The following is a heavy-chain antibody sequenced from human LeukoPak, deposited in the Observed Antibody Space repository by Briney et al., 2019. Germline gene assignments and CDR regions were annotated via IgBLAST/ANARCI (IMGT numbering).Heavy chain of an antibody. V-gene: IGHV5-51*01. J-gene: IGHJ3*02. CDR2: IYPGDSDT. CDR3: ARVPPGYDFLTGYFDI. D-gene: IGHD3-9*01. Sequence: GESLKISCKGSGYSFTSYWIGWVRQMPGKGLEWMGIIYPGDSDTRYSPSFQGQVTISADKSISTAYLQWSSLKASDTAMYYCARVPPGYDFLTGYFDIWGQGTMVTVSS. CDR1: GYSFTSYW.